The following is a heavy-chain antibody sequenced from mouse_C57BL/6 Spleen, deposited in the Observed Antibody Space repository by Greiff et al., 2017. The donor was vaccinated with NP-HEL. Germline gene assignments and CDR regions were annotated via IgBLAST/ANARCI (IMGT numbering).Heavy chain of an antibody. V-gene: IGHV1-69*01. CDR2: IDPSDSYT. CDR3: ARSDDGYYAMDY. D-gene: IGHD2-3*01. Sequence: QVQLQQSGAELVMPGASVKLSCKASGYTFTSYWMHWVKQRPGQGLEWIGEIDPSDSYTNYNQKFKGKSTLTVDKSSSTAYMQLSSLTSEDSAVYYCARSDDGYYAMDYWGQGTSVTVSS. J-gene: IGHJ4*01. CDR1: GYTFTSYW.